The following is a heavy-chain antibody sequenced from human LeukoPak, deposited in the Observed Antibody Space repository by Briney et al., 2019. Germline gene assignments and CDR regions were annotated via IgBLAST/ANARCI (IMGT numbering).Heavy chain of an antibody. J-gene: IGHJ3*02. CDR2: ISSSRSYI. D-gene: IGHD5-18*01. CDR1: GFTFSSYS. V-gene: IGHV3-21*01. CDR3: ARDSGTAMPRSYDAFDI. Sequence: GGSLRLSCAASGFTFSSYSMNWVRQAPGKGLEWVSFISSSRSYIYYADSVKGRFTISRDNAKNSLYLQMNSLRAEDTAVYYCARDSGTAMPRSYDAFDIWGQGTMVTVSS.